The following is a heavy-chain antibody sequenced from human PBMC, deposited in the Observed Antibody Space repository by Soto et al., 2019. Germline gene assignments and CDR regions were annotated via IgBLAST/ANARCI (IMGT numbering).Heavy chain of an antibody. J-gene: IGHJ4*02. CDR2: ISYDGSNK. V-gene: IGHV3-30*18. Sequence: GSLRLSCAASGFTFSSYGMHWVRQAPGKGLEWVAVISYDGSNKYYADSVKGRFTISRDNSKNTLYLQMNSLRAEDTAVYYCAKENGGTELGLILGYWGQGTLVTVSS. CDR1: GFTFSSYG. CDR3: AKENGGTELGLILGY. D-gene: IGHD3-16*01.